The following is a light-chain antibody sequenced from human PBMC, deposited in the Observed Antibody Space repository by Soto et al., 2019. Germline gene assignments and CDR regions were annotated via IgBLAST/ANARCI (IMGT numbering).Light chain of an antibody. J-gene: IGKJ1*01. Sequence: ESGFTLSPPTLSLYRRETATLTCRASQSLSTSLVWYQQKPGQAPRLLIDGASNRAAGIPARFSGSGSGTDFTLTISSVEPEDFAVYFCQQRSSWPLTFGQGTKVDIK. CDR3: QQRSSWPLT. CDR1: QSLSTS. V-gene: IGKV3-11*01. CDR2: GAS.